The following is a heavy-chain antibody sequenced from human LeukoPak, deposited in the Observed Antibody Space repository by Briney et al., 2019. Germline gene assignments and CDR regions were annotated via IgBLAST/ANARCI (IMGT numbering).Heavy chain of an antibody. CDR1: GGSFSGYY. V-gene: IGHV4-34*01. Sequence: SETLSLTCAVYGGSFSGYYWSWIRQPPGKGLEWIGEINHSGSTNYNPSLKSRVAISVDTSKNQFSLKLSSVTAADTAVYYCARVVSAMPNWFDPWGQGTLVTVSS. CDR3: ARVVSAMPNWFDP. D-gene: IGHD2-2*01. CDR2: INHSGST. J-gene: IGHJ5*02.